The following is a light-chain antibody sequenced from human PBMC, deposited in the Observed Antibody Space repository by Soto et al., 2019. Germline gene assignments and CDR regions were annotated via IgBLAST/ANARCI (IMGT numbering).Light chain of an antibody. J-gene: IGLJ1*01. CDR3: SSFAGSNNFPYV. Sequence: QSALTQPPSASGSPGQSVTISCTRTSSDVGAYDYVSWYQQHPGKAPKLMIYEINKRPSGVPDRFSGSKSGNTASLTVSGLQAEDEADYYCSSFAGSNNFPYVFGTGTKVTVL. CDR1: SSDVGAYDY. V-gene: IGLV2-8*01. CDR2: EIN.